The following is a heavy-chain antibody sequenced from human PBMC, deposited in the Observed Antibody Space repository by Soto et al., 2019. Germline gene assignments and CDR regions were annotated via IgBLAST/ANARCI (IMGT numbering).Heavy chain of an antibody. Sequence: PSETLSLTCAVSGASITSGSLYWGWVRQTPGKGLEWIGSTIFHTLKTYYNPSLKSRVTISLDTSSNHFSLKLSSVTAADTAVYYCAGLHTYWRDRQNYHYYDLDVWAHGTTVTVSS. D-gene: IGHD3-3*01. CDR1: GASITSGSLY. J-gene: IGHJ6*02. CDR2: TIFHTLKT. CDR3: AGLHTYWRDRQNYHYYDLDV. V-gene: IGHV4-39*02.